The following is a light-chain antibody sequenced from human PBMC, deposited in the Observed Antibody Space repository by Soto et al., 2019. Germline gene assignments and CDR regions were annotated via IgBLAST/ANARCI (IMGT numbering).Light chain of an antibody. Sequence: DILMTQSPSSLSASIGDRVTITCRAGQTISSYLNWHQLKPGKAPKLLIHTASSLHSGVPSRFSGSRSGTDFTLTISSLQPEDFATYYCQQSYIIPFTFGPGTKLDVK. CDR3: QQSYIIPFT. CDR1: QTISSY. V-gene: IGKV1-39*01. CDR2: TAS. J-gene: IGKJ3*01.